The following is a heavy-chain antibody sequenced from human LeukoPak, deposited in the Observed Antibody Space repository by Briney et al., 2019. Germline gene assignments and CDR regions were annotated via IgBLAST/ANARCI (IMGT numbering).Heavy chain of an antibody. CDR3: ARAPAAGRGNYFDY. CDR1: GGSISSYY. Sequence: PSETLSLTCTVSGGSISSYYWSWIRQPPGKGLEWIGYIYYSGITNYNPSLKSRVTISVDTSKNQFSLNLSSVTAADTAVYYCARAPAAGRGNYFDYWGQGTLVTVSS. V-gene: IGHV4-59*01. D-gene: IGHD6-13*01. J-gene: IGHJ4*02. CDR2: IYYSGIT.